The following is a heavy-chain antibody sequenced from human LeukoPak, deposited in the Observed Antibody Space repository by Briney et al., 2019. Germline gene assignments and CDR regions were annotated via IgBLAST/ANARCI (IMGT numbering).Heavy chain of an antibody. J-gene: IGHJ4*02. CDR3: ARDVCSGLYVVY. CDR1: GYTFTNYY. V-gene: IGHV1-46*01. D-gene: IGHD6-19*01. Sequence: GASVKVSCTASGYTFTNYYMHWVRQAPGQGLEWMGMINPSGGSTSYAQKFQGRVTMTRDTSTSTVNMELSSLRSEDTAAYYCARDVCSGLYVVYWGQGTLVTVSS. CDR2: INPSGGST.